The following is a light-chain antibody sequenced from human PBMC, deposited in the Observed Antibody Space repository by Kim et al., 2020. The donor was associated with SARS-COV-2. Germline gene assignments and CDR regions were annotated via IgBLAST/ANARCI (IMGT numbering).Light chain of an antibody. CDR2: YSSDSNK. J-gene: IGLJ3*02. Sequence: QPVLTQPPSSSASLGESARLTCTLPSDINVVGYSIYWYQQKPGSPPRYLLHYSSDSNKGQGSGVPSRFSGSKDASANTGILLISGLQSEDEADYYCMIWPRSAAGMFGGGTKLTVL. CDR3: MIWPRSAAGM. CDR1: SDINVVGYS. V-gene: IGLV5-37*01.